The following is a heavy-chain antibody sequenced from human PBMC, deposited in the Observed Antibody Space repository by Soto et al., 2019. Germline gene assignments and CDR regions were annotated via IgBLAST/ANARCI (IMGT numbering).Heavy chain of an antibody. Sequence: QVQLQQWGAGLLKPSETLSLTCAVYGGSFSGYYWSWIRQPPGKGLEWIGEINHSGSTNYNPSLKSRVTISVDTSKNQFSLKLSSVTAADTAVYYCARSPVAGTWGNYFDYWGQGTLVTVSS. CDR2: INHSGST. V-gene: IGHV4-34*01. J-gene: IGHJ4*02. CDR1: GGSFSGYY. D-gene: IGHD6-19*01. CDR3: ARSPVAGTWGNYFDY.